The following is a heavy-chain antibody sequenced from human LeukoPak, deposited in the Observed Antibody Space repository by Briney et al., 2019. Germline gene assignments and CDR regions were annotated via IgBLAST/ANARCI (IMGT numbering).Heavy chain of an antibody. J-gene: IGHJ4*02. CDR2: FKPEDEET. D-gene: IGHD3-10*01. CDR1: GYTLTELS. Sequence: ASVIVSCTVSGYTLTELSMNWVQPAQRKGHQWMGGFKPEDEETIYAHKLQGTFTNNEDTSTDTASMQPTNQRSEDTAVYYCATDLGSTWFGELRGDYWGQGTLVTVSS. V-gene: IGHV1-24*01. CDR3: ATDLGSTWFGELRGDY.